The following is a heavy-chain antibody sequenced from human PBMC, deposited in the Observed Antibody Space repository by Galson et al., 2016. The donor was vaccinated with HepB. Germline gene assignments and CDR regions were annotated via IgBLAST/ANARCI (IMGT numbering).Heavy chain of an antibody. CDR1: GYSFRSYG. CDR3: VRVAVAMTTVGPFDY. CDR2: ISGLNGNT. Sequence: SVKVSCKASGYSFRSYGISWVRQAPGQGLEWMGWISGLNGNTIYAQKFQDRVTMTIDTSTSTVSMALRSLRSDDTAVYYCVRVAVAMTTVGPFDYWGQGTLVIVSS. D-gene: IGHD4-11*01. J-gene: IGHJ4*02. V-gene: IGHV1-18*04.